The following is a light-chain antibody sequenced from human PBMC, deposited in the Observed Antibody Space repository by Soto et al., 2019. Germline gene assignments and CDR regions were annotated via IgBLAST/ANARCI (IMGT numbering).Light chain of an antibody. CDR2: AAS. J-gene: IGKJ1*01. Sequence: DIQMTQSPSYLSASVGDRVTITCRASQGISNYLAWYQQKPGKVPKLLIYAASTLQSGDPSRFSGSGSGTDFTLTISSLQPEDVATYYCQKYNSAPRTFGQGTKVEIK. CDR1: QGISNY. CDR3: QKYNSAPRT. V-gene: IGKV1-27*01.